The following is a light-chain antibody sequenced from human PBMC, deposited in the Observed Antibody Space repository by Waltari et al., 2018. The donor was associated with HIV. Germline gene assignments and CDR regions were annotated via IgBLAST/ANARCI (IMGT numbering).Light chain of an antibody. J-gene: IGKJ2*01. V-gene: IGKV1-39*01. CDR2: AAS. CDR3: QQSYSSLLYT. Sequence: DIQMTQFPSSLSASIGGRVVITCRATTYVDKYVNWYQLKLGKAPKLLISAASSLQSGASSRFIGGGFGTDFTLAISDLHSEDAGTYFCQQSYSSLLYTFGQGTKLEI. CDR1: TYVDKY.